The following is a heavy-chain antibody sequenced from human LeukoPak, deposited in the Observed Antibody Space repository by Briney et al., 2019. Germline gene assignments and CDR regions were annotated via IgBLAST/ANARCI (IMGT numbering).Heavy chain of an antibody. J-gene: IGHJ6*03. CDR1: GYTFTGYY. CDR2: INPNSGGT. D-gene: IGHD6-13*01. CDR3: ARVEQQLAIYYYYYMDV. V-gene: IGHV1-2*02. Sequence: ASVKVSCKASGYTFTGYYMHWVRQAPGQRLEWMGWINPNSGGTNYAQKFQGRVTMTTDTSTSTAYMELRSLRSDDTAVYYCARVEQQLAIYYYYYMDVWGKGTTVTVSS.